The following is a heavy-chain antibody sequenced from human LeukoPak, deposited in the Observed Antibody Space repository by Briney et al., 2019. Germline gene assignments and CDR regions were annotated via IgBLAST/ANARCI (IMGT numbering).Heavy chain of an antibody. CDR3: ARGYSPSMRTTGNDY. Sequence: ASVKVSCKPSGYTFITHDINWVRQATGQGLEWMGWMNPSSGNTGYAQKFQGRVTMTRDTSINTAYLEFYSLTSEDTAVYYCARGYSPSMRTTGNDYWGQGTLVTVPS. D-gene: IGHD1-1*01. V-gene: IGHV1-8*01. CDR2: MNPSSGNT. J-gene: IGHJ4*02. CDR1: GYTFITHD.